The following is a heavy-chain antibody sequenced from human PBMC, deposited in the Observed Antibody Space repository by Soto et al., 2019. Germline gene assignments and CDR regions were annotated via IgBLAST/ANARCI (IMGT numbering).Heavy chain of an antibody. CDR1: GGSISSGGYY. CDR3: ASRGYSYGFSLGMDV. CDR2: IYYSGST. D-gene: IGHD5-18*01. J-gene: IGHJ6*02. Sequence: KPSETLSLTCTVSGGSISSGGYYWSWIRQHPGKGLEWIGYIYYSGSTYYNPSLKSRVTISVDTSKNQFSLKLSSVTAADTAVYYCASRGYSYGFSLGMDVWGQGTTVTVSS. V-gene: IGHV4-31*03.